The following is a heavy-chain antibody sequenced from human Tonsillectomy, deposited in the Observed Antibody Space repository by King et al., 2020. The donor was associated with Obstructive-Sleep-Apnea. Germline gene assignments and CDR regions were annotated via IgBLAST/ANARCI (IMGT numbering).Heavy chain of an antibody. J-gene: IGHJ4*02. V-gene: IGHV3-74*01. CDR2: INSDGSST. D-gene: IGHD1-26*01. CDR1: GFTFRTSW. Sequence: VQLVESGGGLVQPGGSLRLSCAASGFTFRTSWMHWVRQAPGKGLVWVSRINSDGSSTIYAGFVKGRFTISRDNAKKTLYLQMNSLRAEDTAVYYCARDRGGAGPTTTDYWGQGTLVTVSS. CDR3: ARDRGGAGPTTTDY.